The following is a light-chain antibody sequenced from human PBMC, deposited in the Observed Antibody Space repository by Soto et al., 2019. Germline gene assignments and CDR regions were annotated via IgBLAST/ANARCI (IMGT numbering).Light chain of an antibody. J-gene: IGLJ1*01. CDR1: SSDVGGYNY. V-gene: IGLV2-8*01. CDR3: MSYAGMYTYV. CDR2: EVT. Sequence: QSALPQPPSASGSPGQSVTISCTGTSSDVGGYNYLSWYQHRPGKAPQLIIYEVTKRPSGVPNRFFGSKSGNTASLTVSGLQAEDEADYFCMSYAGMYTYVFGTGTKVTVL.